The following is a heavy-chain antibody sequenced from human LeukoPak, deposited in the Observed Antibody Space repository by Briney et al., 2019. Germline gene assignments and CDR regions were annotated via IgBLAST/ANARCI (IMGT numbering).Heavy chain of an antibody. V-gene: IGHV1-24*01. CDR3: STLLSTNYLDH. CDR2: FDPEDGKR. Sequence: GVSVKVSCKVSGYTLTDLSMHWVRQAPGKGLKWMGGFDPEDGKRIFAEKFQGRVTMTEDTSTDTAYMELSSLTSEDTAVYYCSTLLSTNYLDHWGQGTLVTVSS. J-gene: IGHJ4*02. CDR1: GYTLTDLS. D-gene: IGHD2/OR15-2a*01.